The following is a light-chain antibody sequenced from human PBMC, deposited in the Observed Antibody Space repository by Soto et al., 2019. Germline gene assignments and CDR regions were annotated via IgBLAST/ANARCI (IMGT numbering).Light chain of an antibody. CDR3: QQSYSTPS. CDR2: VAS. CDR1: QSISSY. Sequence: DIQMTQSPSSLSASVGDRVTITCRASQSISSYLNWYQQKPGKAPNLLIYVASSLQSGVPSRFSGSGSGTDFTLTISSLQLEDFATYYCQQSYSTPSFGGGTKVEIK. J-gene: IGKJ4*01. V-gene: IGKV1-39*01.